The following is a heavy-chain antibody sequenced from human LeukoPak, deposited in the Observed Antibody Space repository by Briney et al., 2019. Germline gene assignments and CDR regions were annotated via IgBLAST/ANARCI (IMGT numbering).Heavy chain of an antibody. J-gene: IGHJ3*02. V-gene: IGHV4-61*05. CDR1: GGSISSSSYY. CDR3: ARHPHQNQRSSGSYEDAFDI. Sequence: PSETLSLTCTVSGGSISSSSYYWGWIRQPPGKGLEWIGYIYYSGSTNYNPSLKSRVTISVDTSKNQFSLKLSSVTAADTAVYYCARHPHQNQRSSGSYEDAFDIWGQGTMVTVSS. D-gene: IGHD1-26*01. CDR2: IYYSGST.